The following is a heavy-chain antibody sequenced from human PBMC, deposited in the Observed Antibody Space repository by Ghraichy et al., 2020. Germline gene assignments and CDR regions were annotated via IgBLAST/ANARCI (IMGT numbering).Heavy chain of an antibody. CDR2: ISSSSSYI. D-gene: IGHD3-3*01. CDR3: ARDRVETGARTIFGVVITDGYGDYMDV. CDR1: GFTFSSYS. V-gene: IGHV3-21*01. Sequence: GGSLRLSCAASGFTFSSYSMNWVRQAPGKGLEWVSSISSSSSYIYYADSVKGRFTISRDNAKNSLYLQMNSLRAEDTAVYYCARDRVETGARTIFGVVITDGYGDYMDVWGKGTTVTVSS. J-gene: IGHJ6*03.